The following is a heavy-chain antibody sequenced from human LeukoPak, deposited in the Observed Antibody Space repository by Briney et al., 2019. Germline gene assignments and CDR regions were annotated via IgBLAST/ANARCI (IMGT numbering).Heavy chain of an antibody. CDR3: ARLGGPAAVDV. D-gene: IGHD2-15*01. V-gene: IGHV4-4*09. Sequence: SETLSLTCTVSGGSIRSYSWSCIRQPPGKGLEWIGYIETSGSAYYNPSLKSRVVISVDTAKNQFSLKLSSVTAADTAVYYCARLGGPAAVDVWGKGTTVTVSS. CDR1: GGSIRSYS. J-gene: IGHJ6*04. CDR2: IETSGSA.